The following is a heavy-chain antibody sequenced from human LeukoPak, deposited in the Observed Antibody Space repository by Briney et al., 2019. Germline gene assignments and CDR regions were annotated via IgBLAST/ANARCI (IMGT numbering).Heavy chain of an antibody. V-gene: IGHV1-2*02. J-gene: IGHJ5*02. CDR3: ARGGMASQLVPHLKFP. CDR1: GYTFTGYY. D-gene: IGHD6-13*01. Sequence: ASVKVSCKASGYTFTGYYMHWVREAPGQGLEWMGWINPNSGGTNYAQKFQGRVTMTRDTSISTAYMELSRLRSDDTAVYYCARGGMASQLVPHLKFPWGQGTLVTVSS. CDR2: INPNSGGT.